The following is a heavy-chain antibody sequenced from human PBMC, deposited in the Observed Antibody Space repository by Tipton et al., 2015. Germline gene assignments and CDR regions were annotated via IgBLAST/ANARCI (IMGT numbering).Heavy chain of an antibody. J-gene: IGHJ4*02. CDR2: IWSDASNK. CDR1: GFTFSSYG. CDR3: ARRGRGLHNFDY. V-gene: IGHV3-33*01. D-gene: IGHD5/OR15-5a*01. Sequence: SLRLSCAASGFTFSSYGMHWVRRAPGKGLEWVAVIWSDASNKNFADSVRGRFTISRDNSKNTLYLEMNSVKAEDAALYYCARRGRGLHNFDYWGRGTLVTVPS.